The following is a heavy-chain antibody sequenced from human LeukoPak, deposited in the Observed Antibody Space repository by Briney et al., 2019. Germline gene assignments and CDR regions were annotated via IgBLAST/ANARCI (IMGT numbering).Heavy chain of an antibody. D-gene: IGHD2-2*01. J-gene: IGHJ6*02. CDR1: GYTFTSYG. V-gene: IGHV1-18*01. CDR2: ISAYNGNT. CDR3: ARDPRGYCSSTSCYGYYGMDV. Sequence: ASVKVSCKASGYTFTSYGISWVRQAPGQGLEWMGWISAYNGNTNYAQKLQGRVTMTTDTSTSTAYMELRSLRSDDTAVYYCARDPRGYCSSTSCYGYYGMDVWGQGTTVTVPS.